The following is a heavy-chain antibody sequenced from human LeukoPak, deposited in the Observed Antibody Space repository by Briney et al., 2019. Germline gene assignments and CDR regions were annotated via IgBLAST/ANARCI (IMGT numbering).Heavy chain of an antibody. CDR2: ISARGTGT. J-gene: IGHJ3*01. CDR3: AREEYYHLNTGSHDAFDL. Sequence: GGSLRLSCVASGFTFSSYEMNWGRQAPGGGVEWGSYISARGTGTHSADSVKGRFTVSTDNANNSVYLQVNIPRAEDTAVYYCAREEYYHLNTGSHDAFDLWGQGTMVTVSS. V-gene: IGHV3-48*03. CDR1: GFTFSSYE. D-gene: IGHD2-2*01.